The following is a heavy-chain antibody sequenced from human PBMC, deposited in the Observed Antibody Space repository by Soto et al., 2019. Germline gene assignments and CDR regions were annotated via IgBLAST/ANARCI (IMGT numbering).Heavy chain of an antibody. D-gene: IGHD3-3*01. Sequence: QVQLQESGPGLVKPSETLSLTCTVSGGSISSYYWSWIRQPPGKGLEWIGYIYYSGSTNYNPSLKSRVTISVDTSKNQFSLKLSSVTAADTAVYYCARGSGPHDFWSGYELLPEDYWGQGTLVTVSS. V-gene: IGHV4-59*01. CDR3: ARGSGPHDFWSGYELLPEDY. CDR2: IYYSGST. CDR1: GGSISSYY. J-gene: IGHJ4*02.